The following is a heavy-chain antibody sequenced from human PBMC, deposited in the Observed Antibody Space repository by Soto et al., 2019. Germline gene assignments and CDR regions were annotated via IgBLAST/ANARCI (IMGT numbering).Heavy chain of an antibody. V-gene: IGHV1-69*01. CDR1: GGTFSSYA. Sequence: QVQLVQSGAEVKKPGSSVKVSCKASGGTFSSYAISWVRQAPGQGLEWMGGIIPIFGTANYAQKFQGRVTITADESTSTAYMELSSLRSEDTAVYYCARESSLYYDFWSGTRGDYYYGMDVWSQGTTVTVSS. J-gene: IGHJ6*02. CDR2: IIPIFGTA. CDR3: ARESSLYYDFWSGTRGDYYYGMDV. D-gene: IGHD3-3*01.